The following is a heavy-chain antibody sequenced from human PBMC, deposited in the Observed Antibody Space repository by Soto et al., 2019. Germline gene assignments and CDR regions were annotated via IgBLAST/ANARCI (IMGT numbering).Heavy chain of an antibody. V-gene: IGHV3-7*05. CDR3: ARDHRITIFGVVNYYGMDV. J-gene: IGHJ6*02. CDR1: GFTFSSYL. CDR2: IKQDGSEK. D-gene: IGHD3-3*01. Sequence: GGSLRLSCAASGFTFSSYLMSWVRQAPGKGLERVANIKQDGSEKYYVDSVKGRFTISRDNAKNSLYLQMNSLRAEDTAVYYCARDHRITIFGVVNYYGMDVWGQGTTVTVSS.